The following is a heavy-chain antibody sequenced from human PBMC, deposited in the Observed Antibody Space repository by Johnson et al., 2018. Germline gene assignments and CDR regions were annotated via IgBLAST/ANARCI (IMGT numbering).Heavy chain of an antibody. CDR1: GYTFTSYD. D-gene: IGHD1-26*01. Sequence: QVQLVQSGAEVKKPGASVKVSCKASGYTFTSYDIHWVRQATGQGLEWMGWMNTNRGNTGYAQKFQDRLTMTRATSISTAYMELSSLRSGDTAVNYCARVSSGSYFYYYYMDVWGKGTTVTVSS. CDR2: MNTNRGNT. CDR3: ARVSSGSYFYYYYMDV. V-gene: IGHV1-8*01. J-gene: IGHJ6*03.